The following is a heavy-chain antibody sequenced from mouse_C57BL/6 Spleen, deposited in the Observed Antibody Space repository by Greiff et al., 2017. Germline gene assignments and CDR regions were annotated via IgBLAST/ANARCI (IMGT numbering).Heavy chain of an antibody. CDR3: ARHLRYYGSSYDYYAMDY. Sequence: DVKLVESGGDLVKPGGSLKLSCAASGFTFSSYGMSWVRQTPDKRLEWVATISSGGSYTYYPDSVKGRFTISRDNAKNTLYLQMSSLKSEDTAMYYCARHLRYYGSSYDYYAMDYWGQGTSVTVSS. V-gene: IGHV5-6*02. CDR1: GFTFSSYG. CDR2: ISSGGSYT. D-gene: IGHD1-1*01. J-gene: IGHJ4*01.